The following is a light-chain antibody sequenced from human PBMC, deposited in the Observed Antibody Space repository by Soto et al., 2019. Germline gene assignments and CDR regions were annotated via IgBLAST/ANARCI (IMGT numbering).Light chain of an antibody. CDR3: MQALQTPRT. CDR1: RSGLHSNGYNY. CDR2: LGS. V-gene: IGKV2-28*01. Sequence: DRGMSQSPLSLQFAPGEPASIACGASRSGLHSNGYNYLDWYLQKPGQSPQLLIYLGSNRASGVPDRFSGSGSGTDFTLKISRVEAEDVGVYYCMQALQTPRTFGQGTRREIK. J-gene: IGKJ5*01.